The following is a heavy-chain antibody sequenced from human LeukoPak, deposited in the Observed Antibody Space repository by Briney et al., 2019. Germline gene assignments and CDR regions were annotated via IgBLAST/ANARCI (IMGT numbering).Heavy chain of an antibody. Sequence: PSETLSLTCTVSGGSISSSSYYWGWIRQPPGKGLEWIGYIYYSGSTNYNPSLKSRVTTSVDTSKNQFSLKLSSVTAADTAVYYCARAGPPQYADYWGQGTLVTVSS. CDR3: ARAGPPQYADY. D-gene: IGHD2-8*01. CDR1: GGSISSSSYY. V-gene: IGHV4-61*05. CDR2: IYYSGST. J-gene: IGHJ4*02.